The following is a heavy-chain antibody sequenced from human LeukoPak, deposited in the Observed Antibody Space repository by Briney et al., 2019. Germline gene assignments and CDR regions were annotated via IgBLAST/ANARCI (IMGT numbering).Heavy chain of an antibody. CDR1: GFTFSSYW. CDR2: IASDGSST. D-gene: IGHD5-12*01. Sequence: GGSLRLSCAASGFTFSSYWMNWVRQAPGKGLVWVSRIASDGSSTTYADSVKGRFSISRDNAKNTLYLQMNSLRVEDTAIYYCARDQLAYSGYDTLFAYWGQGTLVTVSS. V-gene: IGHV3-74*01. CDR3: ARDQLAYSGYDTLFAY. J-gene: IGHJ4*02.